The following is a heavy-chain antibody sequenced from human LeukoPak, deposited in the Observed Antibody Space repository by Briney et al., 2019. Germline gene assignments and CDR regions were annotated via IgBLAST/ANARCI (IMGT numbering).Heavy chain of an antibody. CDR2: INHSGST. V-gene: IGHV4-34*01. Sequence: SETLSLTCAVYGGSFSGYYWSWIRQPPGKGLEWIGEINHSGSTNYNPSLKSRVTISVDTSKNQFSLKLSSVTAADTAVYYCARHRCSGGSCYPMDWFDPWGQGTLVTVSS. D-gene: IGHD2-15*01. J-gene: IGHJ5*02. CDR3: ARHRCSGGSCYPMDWFDP. CDR1: GGSFSGYY.